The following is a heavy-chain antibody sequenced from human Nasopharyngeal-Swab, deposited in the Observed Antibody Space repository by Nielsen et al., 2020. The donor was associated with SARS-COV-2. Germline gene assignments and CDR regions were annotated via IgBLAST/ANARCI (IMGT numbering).Heavy chain of an antibody. CDR3: ARGVGVDDFWSGRFDY. J-gene: IGHJ4*02. V-gene: IGHV3-74*03. D-gene: IGHD3-3*01. Sequence: GESLKISCAASGFTFSNYWMHWVRQAPGKGLVWVSRINNDGSSTTDADSVKGRFTISRDNAKNTVYLQMNSLRAEDTAVYYCARGVGVDDFWSGRFDYWGQGTLVTVSS. CDR1: GFTFSNYW. CDR2: INNDGSST.